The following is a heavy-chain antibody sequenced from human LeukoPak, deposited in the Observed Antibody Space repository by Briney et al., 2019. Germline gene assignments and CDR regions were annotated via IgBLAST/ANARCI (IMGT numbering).Heavy chain of an antibody. V-gene: IGHV4-59*01. CDR1: GGSISTYY. J-gene: IGHJ2*01. CDR2: IYYTGST. CDR3: ARDMSSSWGFDL. Sequence: SETLSLTCTLSGGSISTYYWSWVRQPPGKGLEWIGYIYYTGSTDYNPSLKSRVTMSVDTSKNQFSLKLSSVTAADTAVYYCARDMSSSWGFDLWGRGTLVTVSS. D-gene: IGHD6-13*01.